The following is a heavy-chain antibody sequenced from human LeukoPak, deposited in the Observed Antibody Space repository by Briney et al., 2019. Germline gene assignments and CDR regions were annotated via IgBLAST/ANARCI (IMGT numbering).Heavy chain of an antibody. Sequence: SETLSLTCTVSGASISSHYWSWIRQSPGKGLEWIGYIYYSGNTEYNPSLKSRVTIAEDMSKNQFSLKLSSVTAADTALYYCARGPGTWYYYWGQGTLVTVSS. J-gene: IGHJ4*02. CDR1: GASISSHY. CDR3: ARGPGTWYYY. CDR2: IYYSGNT. D-gene: IGHD6-13*01. V-gene: IGHV4-59*11.